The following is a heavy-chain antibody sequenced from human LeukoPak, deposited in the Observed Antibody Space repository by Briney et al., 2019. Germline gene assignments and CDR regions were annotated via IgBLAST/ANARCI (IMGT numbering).Heavy chain of an antibody. CDR3: AIMHPYYDGSGYWVQ. CDR1: GFTFSSYA. J-gene: IGHJ4*02. D-gene: IGHD3-22*01. CDR2: ISTSGAST. V-gene: IGHV3-23*01. Sequence: GGSLRLSCAASGFTFSSYAMSWVRQAPGKGLEWVSGISTSGASTSNADSVRGRFTISRDNPRNTLYMQMNSLRAEDTALYYCAIMHPYYDGSGYWVQWGQGTLVTVSS.